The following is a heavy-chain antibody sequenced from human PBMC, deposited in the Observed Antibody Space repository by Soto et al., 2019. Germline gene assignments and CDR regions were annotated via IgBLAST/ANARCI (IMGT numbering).Heavy chain of an antibody. D-gene: IGHD2-21*01. Sequence: PGGSLRLSCAASGFTFSDYYMSWIRQAPGKGLEWVSYISSSGSTIYYADSVKGRFTISRDNAKNSLYLQMNSLRAEDTAVYYCARDRLTRAYCGGDCYRADAFDIWGQGTMVTVSS. V-gene: IGHV3-11*01. CDR3: ARDRLTRAYCGGDCYRADAFDI. J-gene: IGHJ3*02. CDR2: ISSSGSTI. CDR1: GFTFSDYY.